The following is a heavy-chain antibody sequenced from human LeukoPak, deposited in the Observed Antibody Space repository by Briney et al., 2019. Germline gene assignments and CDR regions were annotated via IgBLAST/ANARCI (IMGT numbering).Heavy chain of an antibody. CDR2: ISYDGSSK. J-gene: IGHJ4*02. CDR3: AKDRRWLQSFDY. CDR1: GFTFSNYA. V-gene: IGHV3-30*18. D-gene: IGHD5-24*01. Sequence: GGSLRLSCAASGFTFSNYAMHWVRQAPGKGLEWVAIISYDGSSKYYADSVKGRFTISRDNSKNTLYLQMNSLRAEDTAVYYCAKDRRWLQSFDYWGQGTLVTVSS.